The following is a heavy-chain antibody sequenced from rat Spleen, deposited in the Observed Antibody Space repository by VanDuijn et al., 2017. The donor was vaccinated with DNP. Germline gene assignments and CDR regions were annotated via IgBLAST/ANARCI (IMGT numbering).Heavy chain of an antibody. CDR1: GYSITSSYR. CDR3: ARWPGYNPPYAMDA. Sequence: EVQLQESGPGLVKPSQSLSLTCSVIGYSITSSYRWNWIRKFPGNKLEWMGSVNSAGSTNNNPSLKSRISITRDTSKNQFFLQLNSVTTEDTATYYCARWPGYNPPYAMDAWGQGTSVTVSS. V-gene: IGHV3-3*01. D-gene: IGHD1-4*01. J-gene: IGHJ4*01. CDR2: VNSAGST.